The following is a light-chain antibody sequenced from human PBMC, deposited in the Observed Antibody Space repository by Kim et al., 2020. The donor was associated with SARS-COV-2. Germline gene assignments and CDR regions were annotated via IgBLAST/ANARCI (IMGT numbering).Light chain of an antibody. CDR2: HAS. V-gene: IGKV3-15*01. CDR1: QSVSNY. Sequence: LSVSPGGRVTLSCRASQSVSNYLAWYQQKPGQAPRLLMYHASTRATGIPARFSGSGSGTEFTLTISSLQSEDFAVYYCQQYNNYYTFGQGTKLEI. CDR3: QQYNNYYT. J-gene: IGKJ2*01.